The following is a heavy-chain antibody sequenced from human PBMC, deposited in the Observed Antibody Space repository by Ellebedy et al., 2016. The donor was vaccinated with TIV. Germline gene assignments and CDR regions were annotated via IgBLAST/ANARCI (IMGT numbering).Heavy chain of an antibody. J-gene: IGHJ4*02. V-gene: IGHV3-74*01. D-gene: IGHD3-3*01. CDR1: GFTFRDYW. Sequence: GESLKISCAASGFTFRDYWIHWVRQAPGKGLVWVSRINRDGTITNYADSVKGRFTMSRDNAKNTLWVEMDSLRVEDTAVYLCARGGREAFFLDSWGQGTLVTVSS. CDR3: ARGGREAFFLDS. CDR2: INRDGTIT.